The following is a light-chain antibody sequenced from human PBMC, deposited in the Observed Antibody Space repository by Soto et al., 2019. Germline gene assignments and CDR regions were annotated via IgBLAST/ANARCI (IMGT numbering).Light chain of an antibody. J-gene: IGKJ1*01. CDR3: QQYSNWPAWT. Sequence: EIVMTQSPATLSVSPGERATLSCRASQSVSSNLAWYQQKPGQAPRLLIYGASTRATGIPARFSGSGSGTEFILTIISLQSEDSAVYYCQQYSNWPAWTFGQGTKVVIK. V-gene: IGKV3-15*01. CDR1: QSVSSN. CDR2: GAS.